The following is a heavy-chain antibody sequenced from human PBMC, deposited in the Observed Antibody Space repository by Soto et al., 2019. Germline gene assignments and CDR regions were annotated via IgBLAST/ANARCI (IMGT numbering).Heavy chain of an antibody. V-gene: IGHV4-34*01. CDR2: IYHSRST. D-gene: IGHD2-15*01. CDR1: GGSFSGYY. Sequence: SETLSLTCAVYGGSFSGYYWRWIRQPPGKGQEWNGEIYHSRSTNYNPSLKSRVTISVDTSKNQFSLKLSSVTAADTAVYYCARVSGGYCSGGSCYSGHYYYYYYMDVWGKGTTVAVSS. CDR3: ARVSGGYCSGGSCYSGHYYYYYYMDV. J-gene: IGHJ6*03.